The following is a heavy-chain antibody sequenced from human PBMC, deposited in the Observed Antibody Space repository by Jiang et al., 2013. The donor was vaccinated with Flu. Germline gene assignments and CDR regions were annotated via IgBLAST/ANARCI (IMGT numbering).Heavy chain of an antibody. V-gene: IGHV1-69*04. CDR1: GGTFSSYT. Sequence: SGAEVKKPGSSVKVSCKASGGTFSSYTISWVRQAPGQGLEWMGRIIPILGIANYAQKFQGRVTITADKSTSTAYMELSSLRSEDTAVYYCARGARRESTEPWGQGTLVTVSS. J-gene: IGHJ5*02. D-gene: IGHD3-10*01. CDR3: ARGARRESTEP. CDR2: IIPILGIA.